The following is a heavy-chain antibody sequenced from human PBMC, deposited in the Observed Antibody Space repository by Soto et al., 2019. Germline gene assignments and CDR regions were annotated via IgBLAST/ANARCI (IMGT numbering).Heavy chain of an antibody. CDR2: IYYSGST. CDR3: ARHKYSGVNWCDP. Sequence: QVQLQESGPGLAKPSETLSLTCTVSGGSISSYYWIWIRKPPGRVLEWIGYIYYSGSTNYNPSHKSRVTITVDTSKTQCSLKLSSVTAADPAVYYCARHKYSGVNWCDPWGQGSLVTVSS. J-gene: IGHJ5*02. CDR1: GGSISSYY. V-gene: IGHV4-59*01. D-gene: IGHD2-21*01.